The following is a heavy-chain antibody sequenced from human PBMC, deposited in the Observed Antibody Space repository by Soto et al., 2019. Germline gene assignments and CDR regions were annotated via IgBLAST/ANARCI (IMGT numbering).Heavy chain of an antibody. Sequence: QVQLQESGPGLVEPSQTLSLTCSVSGGSISSGDYYWSWIRQPPGKGLEWIGYMFYVGATYYNPSLKGQVPILVDSATKQFPLRLLSVSVADTVVYQSARVVRVCSRRLCRVINSIATWGQGLLVSV. CDR3: ARVVRVCSRRLCRVINSIAT. CDR2: MFYVGAT. CDR1: GGSISSGDYY. V-gene: IGHV4-30-4*01. J-gene: IGHJ4*02. D-gene: IGHD2-15*01.